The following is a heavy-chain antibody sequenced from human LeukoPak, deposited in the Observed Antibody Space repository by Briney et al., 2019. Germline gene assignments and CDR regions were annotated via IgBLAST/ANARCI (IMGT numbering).Heavy chain of an antibody. V-gene: IGHV3-30*04. J-gene: IGHJ4*02. CDR3: AKGLGSGYSGSDY. Sequence: GGSLRLSCVASGFTFGNYALHWVRQAPGKGLEWVALISYDGSNKYYADSVKGRFTISRDTSKNTLYLQMNSLRPEDTAVYYCAKGLGSGYSGSDYWGQGTLVTVSS. CDR1: GFTFGNYA. D-gene: IGHD3-22*01. CDR2: ISYDGSNK.